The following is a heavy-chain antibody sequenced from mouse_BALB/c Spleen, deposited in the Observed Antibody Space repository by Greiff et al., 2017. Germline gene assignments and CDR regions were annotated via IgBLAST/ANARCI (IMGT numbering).Heavy chain of an antibody. Sequence: EVQGVESGGGLVQPGGSRKLSCAASGFTFSSFGMHWVRQAPEKGLEWVAYISSGSSTIYYADTVKGRFTISRDNPKNTLFLQMTSLRSEDTAMLYCARDYYGTLFAYWGQGTLVTVSA. J-gene: IGHJ3*01. CDR2: ISSGSSTI. D-gene: IGHD1-1*01. V-gene: IGHV5-17*02. CDR1: GFTFSSFG. CDR3: ARDYYGTLFAY.